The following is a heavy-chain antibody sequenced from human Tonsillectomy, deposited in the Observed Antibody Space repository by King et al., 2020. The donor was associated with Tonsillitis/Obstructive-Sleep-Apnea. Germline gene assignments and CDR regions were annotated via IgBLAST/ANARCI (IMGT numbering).Heavy chain of an antibody. CDR1: GGSIISYY. V-gene: IGHV4-59*01. J-gene: IGHJ6*03. Sequence: QLQESGPGLVKPSETLSLTCTVSGGSIISYYWSWIRQPPGMGLEWIGYIYYSGSTNYNPSLKSRVTISVDTSKNQFSLKLSSVTAADTAVYYCARGGYDENFYYYMDVWGKGTTVTVSS. CDR3: ARGGYDENFYYYMDV. D-gene: IGHD5-12*01. CDR2: IYYSGST.